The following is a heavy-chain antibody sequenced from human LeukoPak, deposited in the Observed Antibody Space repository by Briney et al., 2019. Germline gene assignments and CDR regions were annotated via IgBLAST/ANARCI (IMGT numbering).Heavy chain of an antibody. CDR3: ARDTSPLAEMATTDY. J-gene: IGHJ4*02. CDR1: GYTFTGYY. CDR2: INPNSGGT. V-gene: IGHV1-2*02. Sequence: GASVKVSCKASGYTFTGYYMHWVRQAPGQGLEWMGWINPNSGGTNYAQKFQGRVTMTRDTSISTAYMELSRLRSDDTAVYYCARDTSPLAEMATTDYWGQGTLVTVSS. D-gene: IGHD5-24*01.